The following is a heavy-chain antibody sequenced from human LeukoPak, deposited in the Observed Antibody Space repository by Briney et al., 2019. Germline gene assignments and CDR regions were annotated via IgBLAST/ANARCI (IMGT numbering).Heavy chain of an antibody. Sequence: GASVKVSCKVSGHTITELSMHWVRQAPGKGLDWMGGFDPEDGETIYAQTFQGRVTMTEDTSTVTAYMDLSSLRSDDTAVYYCATVGVAGIDYCGQGTLVTVSS. CDR2: FDPEDGET. CDR1: GHTITELS. V-gene: IGHV1-24*01. CDR3: ATVGVAGIDY. J-gene: IGHJ4*02. D-gene: IGHD6-19*01.